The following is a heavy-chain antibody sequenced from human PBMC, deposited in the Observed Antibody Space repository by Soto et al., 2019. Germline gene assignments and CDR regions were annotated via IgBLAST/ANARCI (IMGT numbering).Heavy chain of an antibody. CDR2: IYYSGST. D-gene: IGHD4-17*01. V-gene: IGHV4-59*08. Sequence: SETLSLTCTVSGGSISSYYWSWIRQPPGKGLEWIGYIYYSGSTNYNPSLKSRVTISVDTSKNQFSLKLSSVTAADTAVYYCARQYGDYAHDAFDIWGQGTMVTVSS. CDR1: GGSISSYY. J-gene: IGHJ3*02. CDR3: ARQYGDYAHDAFDI.